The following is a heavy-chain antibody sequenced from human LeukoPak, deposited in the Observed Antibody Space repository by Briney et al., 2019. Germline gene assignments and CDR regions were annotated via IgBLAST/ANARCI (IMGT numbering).Heavy chain of an antibody. CDR1: GFTLSSYS. Sequence: GGSLRLSCAASGFTLSSYSMNWVRQAPGKRLEGVSSITSRSTYIQYADAVKGRFTISRDNAKNSRYLQMSSLRAEDAALYYCARTTSGATFSDYYYYHMDVWGKGTTVTVSS. J-gene: IGHJ6*03. CDR3: ARTTSGATFSDYYYYHMDV. D-gene: IGHD1-26*01. V-gene: IGHV3-21*01. CDR2: ITSRSTYI.